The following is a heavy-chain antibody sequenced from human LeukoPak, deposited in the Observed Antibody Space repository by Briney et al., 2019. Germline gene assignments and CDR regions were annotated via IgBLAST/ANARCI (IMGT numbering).Heavy chain of an antibody. CDR1: GGSISSYY. J-gene: IGHJ4*02. CDR2: IYYSGST. D-gene: IGHD3-22*01. CDR3: ARSPPFTYYYDSSGSGY. Sequence: TPSETLSLTCTVSGGSISSYYWSWIRQPPGKGLEWIGYIYYSGSTNYNPSLKSRVTISVDTSKNQFSLKLSSVTAADTAVYYCARSPPFTYYYDSSGSGYWGQGTLVTVSS. V-gene: IGHV4-59*12.